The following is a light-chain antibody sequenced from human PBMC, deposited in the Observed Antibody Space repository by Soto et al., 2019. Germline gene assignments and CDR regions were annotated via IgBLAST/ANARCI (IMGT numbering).Light chain of an antibody. J-gene: IGKJ4*01. CDR1: QSVSSN. CDR2: GAS. Sequence: EIVMTQSPATLSVSPGERATLSCRASQSVSSNLAWYQQKPGQAPRLLIYGASTRATGIPAGFSGSGSGTEFTLTISSLQSEDFAVYYCQQYNNWPLTFGGGQRWRSN. CDR3: QQYNNWPLT. V-gene: IGKV3-15*01.